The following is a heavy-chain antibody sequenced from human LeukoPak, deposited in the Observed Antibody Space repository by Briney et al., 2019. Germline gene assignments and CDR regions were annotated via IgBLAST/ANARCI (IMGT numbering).Heavy chain of an antibody. J-gene: IGHJ1*01. CDR2: IYYSGST. Sequence: KTSETLSLTCTVSGGSISSSSYYWGWIRQPPGKGLEWIGSIYYSGSTYYNPSLKSRVTISVDTSKNQFSLKLSSVTAADTAVYYCARGVSHEWGQGTLVTVSS. CDR3: ARGVSHE. V-gene: IGHV4-39*07. CDR1: GGSISSSSYY.